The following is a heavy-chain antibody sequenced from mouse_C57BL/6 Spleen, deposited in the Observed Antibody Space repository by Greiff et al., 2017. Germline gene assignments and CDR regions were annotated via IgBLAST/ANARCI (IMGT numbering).Heavy chain of an antibody. CDR2: ISSGSSTI. Sequence: DVKLVESGGGLVKPGGSLKLSCAASGFTFSDYGMHWVRQAPEKGLEWVAYISSGSSTIYYADTVKGRFTISRDNAKNTLFLQMTSLGSEDTAMYYCASEGETYYFDDWGQGTTLTVSS. CDR3: ASEGETYYFDD. CDR1: GFTFSDYG. V-gene: IGHV5-17*01. J-gene: IGHJ2*01.